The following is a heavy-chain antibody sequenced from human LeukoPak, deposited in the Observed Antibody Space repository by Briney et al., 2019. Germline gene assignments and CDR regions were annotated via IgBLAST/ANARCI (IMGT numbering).Heavy chain of an antibody. V-gene: IGHV1-69*13. Sequence: SVKVSCKASGGTFSSYAISWVRQAPGQGLEWVGGIIPIFGTANYAQKFQGRVTITADESTSTAYMELSSLRSEDTAVYYCASTVLRFLEWLPPSYYYYGMDVWGQGTTVTVSS. J-gene: IGHJ6*02. CDR1: GGTFSSYA. CDR2: IIPIFGTA. CDR3: ASTVLRFLEWLPPSYYYYGMDV. D-gene: IGHD3-3*01.